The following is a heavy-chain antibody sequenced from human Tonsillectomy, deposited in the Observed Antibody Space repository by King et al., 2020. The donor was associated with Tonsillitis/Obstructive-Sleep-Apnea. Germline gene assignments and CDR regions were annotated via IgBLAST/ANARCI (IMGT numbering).Heavy chain of an antibody. J-gene: IGHJ3*02. CDR3: ARAISTITQDAFDI. Sequence: VQLVQSGAEVKKPGSSVKVSCKASGGTFSTYAISWVRQAPGQGLEWMGGIIPIFGTTNYAQKFQGRVTITAEVSTSTTSMYLSSLRSEDTAVFYCARAISTITQDAFDIWGQGTMVTVSS. CDR1: GGTFSTYA. CDR2: IIPIFGTT. D-gene: IGHD5/OR15-5a*01. V-gene: IGHV1-69*01.